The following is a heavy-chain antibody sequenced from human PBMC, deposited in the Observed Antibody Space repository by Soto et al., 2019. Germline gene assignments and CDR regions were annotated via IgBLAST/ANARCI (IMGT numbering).Heavy chain of an antibody. J-gene: IGHJ5*02. D-gene: IGHD2-2*01. CDR3: ARGCRGPSCVRGGWFDP. CDR1: GGSITSGGFY. CDR2: VRNGGST. V-gene: IGHV4-31*03. Sequence: SETLSLTCTVSGGSITSGGFYWSWIRQHPGKGLEWIGYVRNGGSTYYNPSLKSRVAISVDRSKNQFSLKLNSVTAADTAVYYCARGCRGPSCVRGGWFDPWGLGTLVTAPQ.